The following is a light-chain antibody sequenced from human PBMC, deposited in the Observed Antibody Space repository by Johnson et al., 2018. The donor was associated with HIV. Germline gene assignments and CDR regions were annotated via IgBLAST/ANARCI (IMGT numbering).Light chain of an antibody. Sequence: QSVLTQPPSVSAAPGQKVTISCSGSSSNIGDNFVSWYQQLPGRAPKLLIYENNKRPSGIPDRFSGSKSGTSATLGITGLQTGDEADYYCGTWDSSLSVFYGFGTGTKVTVL. CDR2: ENN. J-gene: IGLJ1*01. CDR1: SSNIGDNF. CDR3: GTWDSSLSVFYG. V-gene: IGLV1-51*02.